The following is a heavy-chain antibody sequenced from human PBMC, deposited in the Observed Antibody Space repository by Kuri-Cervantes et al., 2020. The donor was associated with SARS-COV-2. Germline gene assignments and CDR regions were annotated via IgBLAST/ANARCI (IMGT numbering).Heavy chain of an antibody. J-gene: IGHJ6*02. CDR3: ARDVWSGYYYGMDV. CDR1: GFTFSSYS. V-gene: IGHV3-48*01. CDR2: ISSSSSTI. D-gene: IGHD3-3*01. Sequence: GESLKISCAASGFTFSSYSMNWVRQAPGKGLEWVSYISSSSSTIYYADSVKGRFTISRDNSKNTPYLQMNSLRAEDAAVYYCARDVWSGYYYGMDVWGQGTTVTVSS.